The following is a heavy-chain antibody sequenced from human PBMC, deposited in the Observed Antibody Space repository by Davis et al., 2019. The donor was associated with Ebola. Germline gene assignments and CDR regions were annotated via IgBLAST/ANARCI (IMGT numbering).Heavy chain of an antibody. CDR2: IYPDDSDT. CDR3: ARQTHHFLSGPRTWFDP. D-gene: IGHD3-3*02. Sequence: GESLKISCQASGYSFSDFWIGWVRQMPGKGLEWMGVIYPDDSDTTYSPSFQGQVTISADKSINTAYLQWSSLKASDTAMYYCARQTHHFLSGPRTWFDPWGQGTLVTVSS. J-gene: IGHJ5*02. V-gene: IGHV5-51*01. CDR1: GYSFSDFW.